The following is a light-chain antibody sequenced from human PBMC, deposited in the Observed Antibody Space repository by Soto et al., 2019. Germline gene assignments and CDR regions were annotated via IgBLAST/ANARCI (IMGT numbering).Light chain of an antibody. CDR1: QTLSNSF. Sequence: EIVLTQSPCTLSLSPGARATLSCRASQTLSNSFIAWYQQKPGQAPRLLIYDTSSRATGVPDRYSASGSGTDFTLTISRLEPEDFAVFFCQQYGTSEIIFGQGTRLEIK. CDR2: DTS. J-gene: IGKJ5*01. CDR3: QQYGTSEII. V-gene: IGKV3-20*01.